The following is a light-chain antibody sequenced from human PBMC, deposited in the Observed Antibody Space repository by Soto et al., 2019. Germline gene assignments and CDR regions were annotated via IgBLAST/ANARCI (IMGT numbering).Light chain of an antibody. V-gene: IGKV1-8*01. CDR1: QGISSY. CDR2: AAS. CDR3: QQVYVYPST. J-gene: IGKJ4*01. Sequence: AIRMTQSPSSFSASTGDRVTITCRASQGISSYLAWCQQKPGKAPKLLIYAASTLQSGVPSRFSGGGSGTDFTLTISSLQPEDFATYYCQQVYVYPSTFGGGTKVDIK.